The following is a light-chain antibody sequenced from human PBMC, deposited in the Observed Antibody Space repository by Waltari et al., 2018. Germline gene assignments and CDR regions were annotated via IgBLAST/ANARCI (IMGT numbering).Light chain of an antibody. J-gene: IGLJ1*01. Sequence: QSVLTQPPSVSGAPGQTVTISCTGSSSNIGAAYAVHWYQQLPGTTPKVLIYGNSHRPSGVPDRFSGSKSGTSASLAITGLQAEDEADYYCQSYDSSLSGSGVFGTGTKVTVL. CDR2: GNS. V-gene: IGLV1-40*01. CDR3: QSYDSSLSGSGV. CDR1: SSNIGAAYA.